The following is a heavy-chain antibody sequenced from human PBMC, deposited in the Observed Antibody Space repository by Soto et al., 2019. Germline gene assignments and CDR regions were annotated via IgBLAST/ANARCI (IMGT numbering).Heavy chain of an antibody. CDR3: AKGMEEAAVQDL. J-gene: IGHJ1*01. CDR1: GFAFGRYG. D-gene: IGHD6-13*01. V-gene: IGHV3-30*18. CDR2: VSYDGSTT. Sequence: QVQLVESGGGVVQPGRSRTLSCAASGFAFGRYGMHWVRQAPGKGLEWVAVVSYDGSTTYYADSAKGRFTISRDNSKSALFLRMNSLRGDDTAVYYCAKGMEEAAVQDLWGQGILVIVSS.